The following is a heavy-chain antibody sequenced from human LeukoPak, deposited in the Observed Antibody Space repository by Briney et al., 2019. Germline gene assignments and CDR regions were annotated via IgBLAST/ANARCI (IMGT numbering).Heavy chain of an antibody. J-gene: IGHJ6*03. CDR3: ARVGITIFGTGYYYYMDV. CDR2: IYYSGST. V-gene: IGHV4-59*01. CDR1: GGSISSYY. Sequence: SETLSLTCTVSGGSISSYYWSWIRQPPGKGLEWIGYIYYSGSTNYNPSLKGRVTISVDTSKNQFSLKLSSVTAADTAVYYCARVGITIFGTGYYYYMDVWGKGTTVTVSS. D-gene: IGHD3-3*01.